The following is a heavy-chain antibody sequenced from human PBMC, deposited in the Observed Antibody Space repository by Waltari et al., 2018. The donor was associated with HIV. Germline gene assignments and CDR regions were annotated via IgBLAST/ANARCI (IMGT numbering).Heavy chain of an antibody. CDR1: GGSISSRKW. D-gene: IGHD3-9*01. V-gene: IGHV4-4*02. J-gene: IGHJ4*02. Sequence: QVQLQVSGPGLVKPSGPLSLTCVVSGGSISSRKWWSWVSQPPGKGLEWIGEIYHSGSTNYNPSLKSRVTISVDKSKDKFTLKLRSVTAADTAVYFCARVSSLTGYYKALDYWGQGTLVTVSS. CDR2: IYHSGST. CDR3: ARVSSLTGYYKALDY.